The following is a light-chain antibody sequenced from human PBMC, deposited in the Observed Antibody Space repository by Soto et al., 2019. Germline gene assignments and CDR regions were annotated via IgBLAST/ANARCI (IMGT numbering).Light chain of an antibody. CDR3: QQYASSPLLT. CDR1: QSVSSY. V-gene: IGKV3-15*01. Sequence: EIVMTQSPATLSMSPGERATLSCRASQSVSSYLAWYQQKPGQAPRLLIYGASTRATGIPARFSGSGSGTEFTLTISSLQSEDFAVYYCQQYASSPLLTFGGGTKVEIK. J-gene: IGKJ4*01. CDR2: GAS.